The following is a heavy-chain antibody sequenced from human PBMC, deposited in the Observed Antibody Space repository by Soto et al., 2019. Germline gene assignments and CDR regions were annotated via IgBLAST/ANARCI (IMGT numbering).Heavy chain of an antibody. V-gene: IGHV3-30*18. D-gene: IGHD3-16*02. J-gene: IGHJ4*02. CDR1: GFTFSSYG. CDR3: AKDSLVRLRLGELSSPDY. CDR2: ISYDGSNK. Sequence: QVQLVESGGGVVQPGRSLRLSCAASGFTFSSYGMHWVRQAPGKGLEWVAVISYDGSNKYYADSVKGRFTISRDNSKNTLYLQMNSLRAEDTAVYYCAKDSLVRLRLGELSSPDYWGQGTLVTVSS.